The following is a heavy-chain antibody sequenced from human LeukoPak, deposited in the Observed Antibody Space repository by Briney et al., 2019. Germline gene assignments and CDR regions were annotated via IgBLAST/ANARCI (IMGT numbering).Heavy chain of an antibody. Sequence: PGGSLRLSCVGSGFTFSDYWMSWVRQAPGKGLEWVANIKGDGSTIQYVDSVKGRFTISRDNAKNSLYLQMNSLRAEDTAVYYCARVVVDYYDSSGQPIDYWGQGTLVTVSS. CDR1: GFTFSDYW. V-gene: IGHV3-7*01. CDR3: ARVVVDYYDSSGQPIDY. CDR2: IKGDGSTI. J-gene: IGHJ4*02. D-gene: IGHD3-22*01.